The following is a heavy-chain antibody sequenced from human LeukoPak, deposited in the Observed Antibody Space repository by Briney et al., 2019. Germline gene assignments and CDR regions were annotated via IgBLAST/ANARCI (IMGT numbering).Heavy chain of an antibody. D-gene: IGHD3-10*01. J-gene: IGHJ4*02. CDR2: INSDGSST. Sequence: GGSLRLSCAAYGFTFSSYWMHWVRQAPGKGLVWVSRINSDGSSTSYADSVKGRFTISRDNAKNTLYLQMNSLRAEDTAVYYCASGWFGELLHPVGYWGQGTLVTVSS. V-gene: IGHV3-74*01. CDR1: GFTFSSYW. CDR3: ASGWFGELLHPVGY.